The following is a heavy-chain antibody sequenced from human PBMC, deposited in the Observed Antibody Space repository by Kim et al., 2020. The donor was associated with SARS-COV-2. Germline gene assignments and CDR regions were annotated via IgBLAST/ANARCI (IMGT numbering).Heavy chain of an antibody. CDR2: ISYDAINE. J-gene: IGHJ4*02. D-gene: IGHD2-21*02. Sequence: GGSLRLSCAASGFTFSSYGMHWVRQAPGKGLEWVAFISYDAINEYHIDSVKGRFSISRDNSKKTLYLQMNSLRVEDTAIYYCAKDLPGVCGGGCYSDYWGQGTLVTVSS. CDR1: GFTFSSYG. CDR3: AKDLPGVCGGGCYSDY. V-gene: IGHV3-30*18.